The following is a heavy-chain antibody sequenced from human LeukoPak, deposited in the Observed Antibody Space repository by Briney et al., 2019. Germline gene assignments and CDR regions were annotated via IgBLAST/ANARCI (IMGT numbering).Heavy chain of an antibody. J-gene: IGHJ4*02. CDR3: AREALGATEH. Sequence: SETLSLTCTVSGYSISSGYYWGWIRQPPGKGLEWIGSIYHSGSTYYNPSLKSRVTISVDTSKNQFSLKLSSVTAADTAVYYCAREALGATEHWGQGTLVTVSS. V-gene: IGHV4-38-2*02. D-gene: IGHD1-26*01. CDR1: GYSISSGYY. CDR2: IYHSGST.